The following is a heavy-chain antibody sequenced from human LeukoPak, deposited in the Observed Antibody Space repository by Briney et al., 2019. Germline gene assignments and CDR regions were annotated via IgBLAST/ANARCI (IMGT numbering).Heavy chain of an antibody. V-gene: IGHV4-31*11. CDR3: APNLAYCGGDCYSRHDYFDY. Sequence: PQTLSLTCAVSVGSLSSGGNCCGWARQQPGRGRELLRYIYYIGSTYYNPSRKSRFTISVDTPKNQFSWKLTSVTATDTAVFYCAPNLAYCGGDCYSRHDYFDYWGQGTLVTVSS. J-gene: IGHJ4*02. CDR2: IYYIGST. CDR1: VGSLSSGGNC. D-gene: IGHD2-21*02.